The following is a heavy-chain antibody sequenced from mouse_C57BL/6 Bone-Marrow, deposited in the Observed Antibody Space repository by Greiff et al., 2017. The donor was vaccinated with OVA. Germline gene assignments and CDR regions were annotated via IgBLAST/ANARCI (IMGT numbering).Heavy chain of an antibody. D-gene: IGHD4-1*01. CDR2: IYPRSGNT. J-gene: IGHJ3*01. CDR3: ARQITGTPFAY. V-gene: IGHV1-81*01. Sequence: HVHLQHSGAALARPGASLNPSCKASFYHSTSYVISCLKQITGQVLYLIGGIYPRSGNTYYNEKFKGKATLTADKSSSTAYMELRSLTSEDSAVYFCARQITGTPFAYWGQGTLVTVSA. CDR1: FYHSTSYV.